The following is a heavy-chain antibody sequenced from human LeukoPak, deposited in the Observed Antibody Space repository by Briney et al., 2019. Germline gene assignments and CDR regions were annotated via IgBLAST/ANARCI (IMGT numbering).Heavy chain of an antibody. CDR2: IYPGDSDT. J-gene: IGHJ6*02. V-gene: IGHV5-51*01. Sequence: HGESLKISCKASGYRFTSYWIGWVRQMPGKGLEWMGIIYPGDSDTRYSPSFQGQVTISADKSISTAYLRWSSLKASDTAMYYCARPPYGGNSVDYYYGMDVWGQGTTVTVSS. CDR1: GYRFTSYW. D-gene: IGHD4-23*01. CDR3: ARPPYGGNSVDYYYGMDV.